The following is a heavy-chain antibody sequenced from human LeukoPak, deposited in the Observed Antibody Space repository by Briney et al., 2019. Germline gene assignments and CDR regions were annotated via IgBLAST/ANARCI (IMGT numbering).Heavy chain of an antibody. V-gene: IGHV4-39*07. Sequence: PSETLSLTCTVSGGSISSSSYYWGWIRQPPGKGLEWIGSLYYSGSTYYNPSLKSRVTISVDTSKNQFSLKLSSVTAADTAVYYCARPPNIRTPNWFDYWGQGTLVTVSS. CDR2: LYYSGST. CDR3: ARPPNIRTPNWFDY. D-gene: IGHD7-27*01. CDR1: GGSISSSSYY. J-gene: IGHJ4*02.